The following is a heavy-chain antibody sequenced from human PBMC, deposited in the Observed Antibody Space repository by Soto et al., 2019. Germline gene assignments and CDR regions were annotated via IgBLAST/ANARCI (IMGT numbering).Heavy chain of an antibody. V-gene: IGHV5-10-1*01. CDR2: IDPSDSQT. CDR3: ARQIYDSDTGPNCKYYFDS. J-gene: IGHJ4*02. D-gene: IGHD3-22*01. Sequence: GESLKISCKGSGDSFAGYWITCVRQKPGKGLEWMGRIDPSDSQTYYSPSFRGHVTISVTKSITTVFLQWSSLRASDTAMYYCARQIYDSDTGPNCKYYFDSWGQGTPVTVSS. CDR1: GDSFAGYW.